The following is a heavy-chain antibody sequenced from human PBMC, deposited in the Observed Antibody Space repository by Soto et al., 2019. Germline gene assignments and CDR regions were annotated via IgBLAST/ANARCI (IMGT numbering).Heavy chain of an antibody. CDR2: ISSSSSTI. Sequence: GGSLRLSCAASGFTFSSYSMNWVRQAPGKGLEWVSYISSSSSTIYYADSVKGRFTISRDNAKNSLYLQMNSLRAEDTAVYYCAREGYCSSTSCYSFDYWGQGTLVTVSS. CDR3: AREGYCSSTSCYSFDY. V-gene: IGHV3-48*01. D-gene: IGHD2-2*01. J-gene: IGHJ4*02. CDR1: GFTFSSYS.